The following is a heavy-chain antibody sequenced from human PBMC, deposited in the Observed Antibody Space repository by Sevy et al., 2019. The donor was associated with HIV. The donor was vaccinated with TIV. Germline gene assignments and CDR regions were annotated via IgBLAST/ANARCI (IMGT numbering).Heavy chain of an antibody. CDR3: ATSSGYYLGYFDY. CDR1: GFTFSSYG. CDR2: IWYDGSNK. D-gene: IGHD3-22*01. Sequence: GGSLRLSCAASGFTFSSYGMHWVRQAPGKGLEWVAVIWYDGSNKYYADSVKGRFTISRDNSKNTLHLQMNSLRAEDTAVYYCATSSGYYLGYFDYWGQGTLVTVSS. J-gene: IGHJ4*02. V-gene: IGHV3-33*01.